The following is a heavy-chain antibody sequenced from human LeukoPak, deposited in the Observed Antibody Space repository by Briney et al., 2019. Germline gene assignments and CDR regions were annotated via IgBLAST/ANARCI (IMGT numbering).Heavy chain of an antibody. Sequence: SVKVSCKASGGTFSSYAISWVRQAPGQGLEWMGGIIPIFGTANYAQKFQGRVTITADESTSTAYMELSSLRSEDTAVYYCASTSNGLGYCTNGVRYTNFDYWGQGTLVTVSS. J-gene: IGHJ4*02. CDR2: IIPIFGTA. CDR3: ASTSNGLGYCTNGVRYTNFDY. CDR1: GGTFSSYA. V-gene: IGHV1-69*01. D-gene: IGHD2-8*01.